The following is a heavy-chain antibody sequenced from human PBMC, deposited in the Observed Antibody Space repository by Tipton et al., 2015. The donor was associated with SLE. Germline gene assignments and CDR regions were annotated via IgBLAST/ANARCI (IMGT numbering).Heavy chain of an antibody. J-gene: IGHJ4*02. CDR1: GFRFRNAW. Sequence: SLRLSCRASGFRFRNAWMSWVRLAPGKGLEWVGRVKSKSDGGTSDYAAPGKGRFTVSRDDSIKTVYLQMNSLNTGDTAVYYCTTGVMTLARGGLVTGSYWGQGTLVTVSS. V-gene: IGHV3-15*01. CDR3: TTGVMTLARGGLVTGSY. CDR2: VKSKSDGGTS. D-gene: IGHD3-10*01.